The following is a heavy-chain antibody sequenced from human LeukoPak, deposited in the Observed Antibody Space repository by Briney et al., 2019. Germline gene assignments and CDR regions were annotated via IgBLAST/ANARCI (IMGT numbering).Heavy chain of an antibody. D-gene: IGHD5-12*01. CDR1: GFTFSTYA. CDR2: ISYDGSNK. Sequence: GGSLRLSCAASGFTFSTYAMFWVRQAPGRGLEWVAVISYDGSNKYYADSVKGRFTISRDNSKNTLYLQMNSLRAEDTAVYYCARGGVAYYYYGMDVWGQGTTVTVSS. J-gene: IGHJ6*02. V-gene: IGHV3-30-3*01. CDR3: ARGGVAYYYYGMDV.